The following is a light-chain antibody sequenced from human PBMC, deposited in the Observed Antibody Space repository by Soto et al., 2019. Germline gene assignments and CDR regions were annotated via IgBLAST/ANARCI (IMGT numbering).Light chain of an antibody. Sequence: QPVLTQPPSVSGAPGQRVTISCTGSSSNIGAGYDVHWYQQLPGTAPKFLIYANTNRPSGVPDRFSGSKSDTSASLAITGLRAEDEADYYCQSYDSSLSGYVFGTGTKVTVL. CDR2: ANT. J-gene: IGLJ1*01. CDR1: SSNIGAGYD. CDR3: QSYDSSLSGYV. V-gene: IGLV1-40*01.